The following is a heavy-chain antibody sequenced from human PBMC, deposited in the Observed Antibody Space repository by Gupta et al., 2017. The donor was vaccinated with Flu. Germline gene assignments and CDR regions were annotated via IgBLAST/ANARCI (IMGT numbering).Heavy chain of an antibody. V-gene: IGHV3-23*01. J-gene: IGHJ4*02. Sequence: EVQLLESGAGMVQPGGSLRLSCAASCFTFSSYAMSWVRQVPGKGLEWVTAINGSGGSTYFADSVKGRFAISRDNSMNTLYLQMNSLRAEDTAVYYCAKDPLAVAGPDEDYWGRGTLVTVSS. CDR1: CFTFSSYA. CDR2: INGSGGST. D-gene: IGHD6-19*01. CDR3: AKDPLAVAGPDEDY.